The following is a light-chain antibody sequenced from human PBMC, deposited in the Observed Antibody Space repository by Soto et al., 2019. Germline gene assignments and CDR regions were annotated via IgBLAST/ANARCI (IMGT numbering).Light chain of an antibody. J-gene: IGKJ1*01. CDR1: QDIDSR. Sequence: DIQMTQSPSTLSASVGDRVTITCRASQDIDSRLAWYQQKPGKAPKLLIYRASRLQSGVPSRFSGSGSGTEFTLTITSLQPDDFSTYYCQQFDSYSWTFGQGTKVEIK. CDR3: QQFDSYSWT. V-gene: IGKV1-5*03. CDR2: RAS.